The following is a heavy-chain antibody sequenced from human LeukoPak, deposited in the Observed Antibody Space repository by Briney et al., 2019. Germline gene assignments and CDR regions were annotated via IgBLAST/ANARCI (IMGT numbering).Heavy chain of an antibody. CDR3: ASGGSSGYYYGLKWFDP. CDR1: GFTFSSYS. Sequence: GGSLRLSCAASGFTFSSYSMNWVRQAPGKGLEWVSSISISSHYIYYADSVKGRFTISRDNAKNSLYLQMNSLRAEDTAVYYCASGGSSGYYYGLKWFDPWGQGTLVTVSS. J-gene: IGHJ5*02. V-gene: IGHV3-21*01. CDR2: ISISSHYI. D-gene: IGHD3-22*01.